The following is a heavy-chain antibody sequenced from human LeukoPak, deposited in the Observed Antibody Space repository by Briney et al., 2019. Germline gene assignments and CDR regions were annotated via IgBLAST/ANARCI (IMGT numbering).Heavy chain of an antibody. CDR2: IYYSGST. Sequence: SETLSLTCTVSGGSISSSSYYWGWIRQPPGKGLEWVGSIYYSGSTYYNPSLKSRVTIPVDTSKNQFSLKLSSVTAADTALYHCATLGGMYDSSVKDAFDIWGQGTTVTVSS. CDR3: ATLGGMYDSSVKDAFDI. J-gene: IGHJ3*02. D-gene: IGHD3-22*01. CDR1: GGSISSSSYY. V-gene: IGHV4-39*01.